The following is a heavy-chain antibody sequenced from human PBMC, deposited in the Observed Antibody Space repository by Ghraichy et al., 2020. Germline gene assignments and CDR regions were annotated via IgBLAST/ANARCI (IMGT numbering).Heavy chain of an antibody. J-gene: IGHJ5*02. V-gene: IGHV1-8*01. CDR1: GYTFTSYD. CDR3: ARGIGYSYGHGRDNWFDP. D-gene: IGHD5-18*01. CDR2: MNPNSGNT. Sequence: ASVKVSCKASGYTFTSYDINWVRQATGQGLEWMGWMNPNSGNTGYAQKFQGRVTMTRNTSISTAYMELSSLRSEDTAVYYCARGIGYSYGHGRDNWFDPWGQGTLVTVSS.